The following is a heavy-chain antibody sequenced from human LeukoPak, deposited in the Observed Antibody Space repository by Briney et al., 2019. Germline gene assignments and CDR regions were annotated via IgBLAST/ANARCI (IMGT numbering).Heavy chain of an antibody. D-gene: IGHD2-2*01. CDR2: IPSSGPVT. V-gene: IGHV3-23*01. Sequence: LGGSLRLSCAASGFTFSSYAMSWVRQAPGKGLEWVSVIPSSGPVTYYADSVKGRFTISRDNSKNTLFLQMNSLRAEDTAVYYCAKEAQGCSITSCYFDSWGQGTLVTVSS. J-gene: IGHJ4*02. CDR3: AKEAQGCSITSCYFDS. CDR1: GFTFSSYA.